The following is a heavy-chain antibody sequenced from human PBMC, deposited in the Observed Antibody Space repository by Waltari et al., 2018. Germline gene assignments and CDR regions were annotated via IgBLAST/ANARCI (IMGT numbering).Heavy chain of an antibody. Sequence: QVQLQQWGAGLLKPSETLSLTCAVYGGSFSGYYWSWIRQPPGKGLEWIGEINHSGSTNYNPSLKSRVTISVDTSKNQFSLKLSSVTAADTAVYYCASWSQYYYGSGSPGIRNWGQGTLVTVSS. CDR3: ASWSQYYYGSGSPGIRN. D-gene: IGHD3-10*01. J-gene: IGHJ4*02. CDR1: GGSFSGYY. V-gene: IGHV4-34*01. CDR2: INHSGST.